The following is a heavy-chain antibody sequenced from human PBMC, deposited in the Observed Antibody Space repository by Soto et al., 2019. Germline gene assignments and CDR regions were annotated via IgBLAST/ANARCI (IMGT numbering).Heavy chain of an antibody. CDR1: GFTFSGYA. CDR3: ARKVSGSTGRPDLCDFDL. J-gene: IGHJ2*01. D-gene: IGHD3-10*01. CDR2: IRGGGDAT. V-gene: IGHV3-23*01. Sequence: EVQLLDSGGGLVQPGGSLRLSCAASGFTFSGYALTWVRQAPGKGLEWVSAIRGGGDATFYADSVKGRFTISRDNSKHTLYLQRNPLRAEDTAVYYCARKVSGSTGRPDLCDFDLWGRGTLVTVSS.